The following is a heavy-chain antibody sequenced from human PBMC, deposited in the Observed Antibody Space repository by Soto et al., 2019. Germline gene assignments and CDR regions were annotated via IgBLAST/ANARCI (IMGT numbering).Heavy chain of an antibody. V-gene: IGHV1-3*01. CDR3: ARVPRYTSDIVQVPAIMYKDWFVP. D-gene: IGHD2-21*02. J-gene: IGHJ5*02. CDR2: IHGGNGDT. Sequence: QVHLVQSGAEVKKPGASVKLSCKASGYTFSNYAVQWVRQAPGQSLEWMGWIHGGNGDTKYSQKFHDRVIITRDTSASTAYMEVSSLRSEDTAIYYCARVPRYTSDIVQVPAIMYKDWFVPWGQGTLVTVSS. CDR1: GYTFSNYA.